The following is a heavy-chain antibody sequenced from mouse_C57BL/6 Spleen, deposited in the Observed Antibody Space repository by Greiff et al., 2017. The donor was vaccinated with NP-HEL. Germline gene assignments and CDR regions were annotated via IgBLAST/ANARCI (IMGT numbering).Heavy chain of an antibody. J-gene: IGHJ3*01. CDR2: INPNNGGT. V-gene: IGHV1-26*01. CDR3: SRENNSNYVLFAY. Sequence: VQLQQSGPELVKPGASVKISCKASGYTFTDYYMNWVKQSHGKSLEWIGDINPNNGGTSYNQKFKGKATLTVDKSSSTAYMELRSLTSEDSAVYFCSRENNSNYVLFAYWGQGTLVTVSA. D-gene: IGHD2-5*01. CDR1: GYTFTDYY.